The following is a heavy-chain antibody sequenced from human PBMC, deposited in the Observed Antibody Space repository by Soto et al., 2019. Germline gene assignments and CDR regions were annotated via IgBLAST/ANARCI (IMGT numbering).Heavy chain of an antibody. CDR2: IFHSGST. Sequence: PSETLSLTCAVSGDSISSYNWWSWVRQPPGKGLEWIGEIFHSGSTNYDPSLKSRVTISIDKSKNQFSLKLTSMTAADTAVYYCARGGNYHLTDMWGQGTMVTVSS. CDR3: ARGGNYHLTDM. D-gene: IGHD3-16*02. CDR1: GDSISSYNW. V-gene: IGHV4-4*02. J-gene: IGHJ3*02.